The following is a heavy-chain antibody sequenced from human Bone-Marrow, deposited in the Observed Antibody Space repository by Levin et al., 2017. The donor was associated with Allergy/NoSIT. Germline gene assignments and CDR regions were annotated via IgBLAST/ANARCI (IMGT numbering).Heavy chain of an antibody. CDR2: ISGSGGGT. V-gene: IGHV3-23*01. CDR1: GFTISSYA. CDR3: AKLGDSDFWSAYSDY. J-gene: IGHJ4*02. D-gene: IGHD3-3*01. Sequence: GGSLRPSCAASGFTISSYAMSWVRQAPGQGLEWVSSISGSGGGTYYADSVKGRFTISRDNSKNTLYLQMNSLRAEDSAVYYCAKLGDSDFWSAYSDYWGQGTLVTVSS.